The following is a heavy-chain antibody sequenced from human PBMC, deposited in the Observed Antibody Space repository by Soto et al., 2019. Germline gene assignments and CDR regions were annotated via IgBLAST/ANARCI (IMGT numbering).Heavy chain of an antibody. V-gene: IGHV3-23*01. CDR1: GFTFSSYA. CDR3: AKEANRNVLLWFGESTIDY. Sequence: EVQLLESGGGLVQPRGSLRLSCAASGFTFSSYAMSWVRQAPGKGLEWVSAISGSGGSTYYADSVKGRFTISRDNSKNTLYLQMNSLRAEDTAVYYCAKEANRNVLLWFGESTIDYWGQGTLVTVSS. CDR2: ISGSGGST. J-gene: IGHJ4*02. D-gene: IGHD3-10*01.